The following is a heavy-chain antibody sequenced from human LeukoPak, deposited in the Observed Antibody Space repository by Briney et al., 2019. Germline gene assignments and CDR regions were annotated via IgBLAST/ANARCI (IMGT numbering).Heavy chain of an antibody. J-gene: IGHJ3*02. D-gene: IGHD2-21*02. CDR2: INPSGGST. Sequence: ASVKVSCKASGYTFTSYYMHWVRQAPGQGLEWMRIINPSGGSTSYAQKFQGRVTMTRDMSTSTVYMELSSLRSEDTAVYYCARDLTCGGDCYKYDAFDIWGQGTMVTVSS. V-gene: IGHV1-46*01. CDR3: ARDLTCGGDCYKYDAFDI. CDR1: GYTFTSYY.